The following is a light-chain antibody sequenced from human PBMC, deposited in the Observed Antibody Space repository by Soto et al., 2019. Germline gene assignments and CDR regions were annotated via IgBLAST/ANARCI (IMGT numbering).Light chain of an antibody. CDR2: AAS. CDR3: QQSYSTPQT. Sequence: DIQMTQSPSSLSASVGDRVTITCRASQSISTYLNWFQQRPGKAPKVLIYAASNLQSGVPSRFSGSGSGTDFTLTISSLQPEDFATYYCQQSYSTPQTFGHGTKVDIK. CDR1: QSISTY. V-gene: IGKV1-39*01. J-gene: IGKJ1*01.